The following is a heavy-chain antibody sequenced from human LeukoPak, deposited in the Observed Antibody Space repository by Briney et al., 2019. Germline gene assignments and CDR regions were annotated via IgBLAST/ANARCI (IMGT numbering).Heavy chain of an antibody. CDR2: INPSGGST. CDR1: GYTFTSYY. J-gene: IGHJ4*02. Sequence: ASVKVSCEASGYTFTSYYMHWVRQAPGQGLEWMGIINPSGGSTSYAQRFQGRVTMTRDMSTSTVYMELSSLRSEDTAVYYCARDIAAAGTFDYWGQGTLVTVSS. V-gene: IGHV1-46*01. CDR3: ARDIAAAGTFDY. D-gene: IGHD6-13*01.